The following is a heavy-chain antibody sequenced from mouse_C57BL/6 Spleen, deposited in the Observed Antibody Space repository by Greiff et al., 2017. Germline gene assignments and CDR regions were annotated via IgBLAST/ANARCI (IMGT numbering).Heavy chain of an antibody. CDR2: IHPNSGST. Sequence: QVQLQQPGAELVKPGASVKLSCKASGYTFTSYWMHWVKQRPGQGLEWIGMIHPNSGSTNYNEKFKSKATLTVYKSSSTAYMQLSSLTSEDSAVYYCARGLITTVVRDYWGQGTTLTVSS. D-gene: IGHD1-1*01. J-gene: IGHJ2*01. V-gene: IGHV1-64*01. CDR1: GYTFTSYW. CDR3: ARGLITTVVRDY.